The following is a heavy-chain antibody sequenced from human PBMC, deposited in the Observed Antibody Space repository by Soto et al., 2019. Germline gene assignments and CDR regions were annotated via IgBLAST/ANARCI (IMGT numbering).Heavy chain of an antibody. V-gene: IGHV3-11*01. CDR1: GFTFSDYY. Sequence: QVQLVESGGGLVKPGGSLRLSCAASGFTFSDYYMSWIRQAPGKGLEWVSYISSSDSIYYADSVKGRFTISRDNVKNSLYLQMNSLRAEDTAVYYCARALAYYDSSGYFDYWGQGTLVTVSS. D-gene: IGHD3-22*01. CDR3: ARALAYYDSSGYFDY. J-gene: IGHJ4*02. CDR2: ISSSDSI.